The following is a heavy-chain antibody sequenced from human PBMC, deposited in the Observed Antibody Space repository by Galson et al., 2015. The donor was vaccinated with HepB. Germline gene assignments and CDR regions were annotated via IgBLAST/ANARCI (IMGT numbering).Heavy chain of an antibody. J-gene: IGHJ3*02. CDR2: INAGNGNT. V-gene: IGHV1-3*01. Sequence: SVKVSCKASGNTFTSYAMHWVRQAPGQRLEWMGWINAGNGNTKYSQKFQGRVTITRDTSASTAYMELSSLRSEDTAVYYCARAPGINAFDIWGQGTMVTVSS. CDR3: ARAPGINAFDI. CDR1: GNTFTSYA.